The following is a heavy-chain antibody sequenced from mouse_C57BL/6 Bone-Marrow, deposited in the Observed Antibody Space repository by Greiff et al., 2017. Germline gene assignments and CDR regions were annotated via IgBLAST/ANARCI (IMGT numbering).Heavy chain of an antibody. CDR2: IDPSDSYT. Sequence: QVQLQQPGAELVRPGTSVKLSCKASGYTFTSYWMHWVKQRPGQGLEWIGVIDPSDSYTNYNQKFKGKATLTVDTSSRTAYMQLSSLTSEDSAVYYCASPLYYGSSYWYFDVWGTGTTVTVSS. V-gene: IGHV1-59*01. D-gene: IGHD1-1*01. CDR1: GYTFTSYW. J-gene: IGHJ1*03. CDR3: ASPLYYGSSYWYFDV.